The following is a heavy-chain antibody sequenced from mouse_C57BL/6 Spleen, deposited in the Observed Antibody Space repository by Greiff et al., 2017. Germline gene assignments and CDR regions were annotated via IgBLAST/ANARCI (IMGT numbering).Heavy chain of an antibody. Sequence: EVQLVASGGGLVQPKGSLKLSCAASGFTFNTYAMHWVSQAPGKGLEWVARIRSKSSNYATYYADSVKARFTISRDDSQSMLYLQMNNLKTEDTAVYYCVREGLGRAMDYWGQGTSVTVSS. CDR1: GFTFNTYA. V-gene: IGHV10-3*01. J-gene: IGHJ4*01. D-gene: IGHD3-3*01. CDR3: VREGLGRAMDY. CDR2: IRSKSSNYAT.